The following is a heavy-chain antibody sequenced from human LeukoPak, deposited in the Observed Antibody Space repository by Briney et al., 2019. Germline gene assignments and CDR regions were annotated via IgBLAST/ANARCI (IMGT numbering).Heavy chain of an antibody. CDR2: ISSSGSTI. Sequence: GGSLRLSCAASGFTFSSYEMNWVRQAPGKGLEWVSYISSSGSTIYYADSVKGRFTISRDNAKNSLYLQMNSLRAEDTAVYYCARVFPATVTDQGAFDIWGQGTMVTVSS. CDR1: GFTFSSYE. CDR3: ARVFPATVTDQGAFDI. V-gene: IGHV3-48*03. J-gene: IGHJ3*02. D-gene: IGHD4-11*01.